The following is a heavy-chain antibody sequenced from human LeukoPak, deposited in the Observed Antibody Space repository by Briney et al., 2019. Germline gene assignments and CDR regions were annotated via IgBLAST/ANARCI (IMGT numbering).Heavy chain of an antibody. CDR3: AKDLMYYYGSGSYWDY. CDR1: GFTFSSHG. J-gene: IGHJ4*02. CDR2: ISGSGGST. V-gene: IGHV3-23*01. D-gene: IGHD3-10*01. Sequence: SGGSLRLSCAASGFTFSSHGMNWVRQAPGKGLEWVSGISGSGGSTYYADSVKGRFTISRDNSKNTLYLQMNSLRAEDTAVYYCAKDLMYYYGSGSYWDYWGQGTLVTVSS.